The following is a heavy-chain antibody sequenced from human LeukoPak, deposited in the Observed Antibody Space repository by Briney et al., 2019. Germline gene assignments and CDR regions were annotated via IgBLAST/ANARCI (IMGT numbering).Heavy chain of an antibody. CDR2: MNPNSGNT. CDR1: GYTFTSYD. V-gene: IGHV1-8*01. Sequence: ASVKVSCKAPGYTFTSYDINWVRQATGQGLEWMGWMNPNSGNTGYAQKFQGRVTMTRNTSISTAYMELSSLRSEDTAVYYCARGRRAAAGHNWFGPWGRGTLVTVSS. CDR3: ARGRRAAAGHNWFGP. D-gene: IGHD6-13*01. J-gene: IGHJ5*02.